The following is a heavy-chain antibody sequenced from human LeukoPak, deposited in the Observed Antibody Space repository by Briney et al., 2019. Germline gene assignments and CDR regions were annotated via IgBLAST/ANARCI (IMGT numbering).Heavy chain of an antibody. D-gene: IGHD2-8*01. CDR1: GYNLTELS. Sequence: ASVKVSCKVSGYNLTELSMHWVRQAPGKGLEWMGGFDPEDGETIYAQKFQGRVTMTEDTSTDTAYMELSSLRSEDTAVYYCATAISLMVYAKYFQHWGQGTLVTVSS. CDR2: FDPEDGET. V-gene: IGHV1-24*01. J-gene: IGHJ1*01. CDR3: ATAISLMVYAKYFQH.